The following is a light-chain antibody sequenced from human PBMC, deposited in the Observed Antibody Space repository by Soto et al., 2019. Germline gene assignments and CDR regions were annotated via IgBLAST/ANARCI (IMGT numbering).Light chain of an antibody. CDR1: SGSIASNY. CDR3: QSYDSSNHVV. Sequence: NFMLTHPHSVSESPGKTVTISCTRSSGSIASNYVQWYQQRPGSAPTTVIYEDNQRPSGVPDRFSGSIDSSSNSASLTISGLKTEDEADYYCQSYDSSNHVVFGGGTKLTVL. CDR2: EDN. V-gene: IGLV6-57*04. J-gene: IGLJ2*01.